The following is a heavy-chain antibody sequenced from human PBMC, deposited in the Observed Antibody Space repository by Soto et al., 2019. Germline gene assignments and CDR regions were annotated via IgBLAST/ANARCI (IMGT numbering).Heavy chain of an antibody. Sequence: QVQLQESGPGLVKPSDTLSLTCAVSGYSISSSNWWGWIRQPPGKGLEWIGYIYYSGTTYYNPSHKRRVPMSVDTSKNQFPLKLPSVTAVDTAVYSCARGEIQGHIDYGGQGTLVTVSS. CDR1: GYSISSSNW. V-gene: IGHV4-28*03. D-gene: IGHD1-26*01. J-gene: IGHJ4*02. CDR2: IYYSGTT. CDR3: ARGEIQGHIDY.